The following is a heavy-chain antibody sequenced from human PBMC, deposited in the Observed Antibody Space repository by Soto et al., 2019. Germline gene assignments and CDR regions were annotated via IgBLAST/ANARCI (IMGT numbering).Heavy chain of an antibody. CDR3: ARGTLGFCSSASCFTDAFDI. J-gene: IGHJ3*02. V-gene: IGHV4-31*03. CDR1: GGSISSGGYY. Sequence: SETLSLTCTVSGGSISSGGYYWNWVRQHPGKGLEWIGYIYYSGSTYYNPSLKSRVTVSIDTSKNQFSLKLTSVTAADTAVYYCARGTLGFCSSASCFTDAFDIWGQGTMVTVSS. D-gene: IGHD2-2*01. CDR2: IYYSGST.